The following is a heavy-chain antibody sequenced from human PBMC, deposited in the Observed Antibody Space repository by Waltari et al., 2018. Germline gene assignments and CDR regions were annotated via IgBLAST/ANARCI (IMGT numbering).Heavy chain of an antibody. Sequence: EEQLVESGGGLVQPGGSLRLSCSASGFSFSTYDMAWVRQAPGKGVYGVSFITSARGYKYYADSVKGRFTIFRDNAKNSLSLQMNSLRAEDTAVYYCSRVAVTFFGLNFWGQGVVATVSS. CDR2: ITSARGYK. CDR1: GFSFSTYD. D-gene: IGHD4-4*01. V-gene: IGHV3-21*04. CDR3: SRVAVTFFGLNF. J-gene: IGHJ4*03.